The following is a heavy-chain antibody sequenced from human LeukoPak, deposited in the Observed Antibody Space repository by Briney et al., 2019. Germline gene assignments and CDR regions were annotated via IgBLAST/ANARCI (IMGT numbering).Heavy chain of an antibody. V-gene: IGHV1-3*01. CDR3: ARDGYYDSSGYSCFDY. D-gene: IGHD3-22*01. CDR2: INAGNGNT. Sequence: ASVKVSCKASGYTFTTYAMHWVRQAPGQRLEWMGWINAGNGNTEYSQKFQGRVTVTRDTSASTAYMELSSLRSDDTAVYYCARDGYYDSSGYSCFDYWGQGTLVTVSS. J-gene: IGHJ4*02. CDR1: GYTFTTYA.